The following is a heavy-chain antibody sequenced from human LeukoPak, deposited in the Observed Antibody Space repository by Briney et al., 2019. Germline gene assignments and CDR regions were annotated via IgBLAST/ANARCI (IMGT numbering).Heavy chain of an antibody. Sequence: GGSLRLSCAASGFTVSTNYMSWVRQAPGKGLEWVAVIWYDGSNKYYADSVKGRFTISRDNSKNTLYLQMNSLRAEDTAVYYCARDRQTIWFGDLDYWGQGTLVTVSS. CDR3: ARDRQTIWFGDLDY. J-gene: IGHJ4*02. D-gene: IGHD3-10*01. CDR1: GFTVSTNY. CDR2: IWYDGSNK. V-gene: IGHV3-33*08.